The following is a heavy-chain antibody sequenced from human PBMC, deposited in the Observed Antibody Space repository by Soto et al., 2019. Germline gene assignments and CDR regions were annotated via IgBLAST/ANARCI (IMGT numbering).Heavy chain of an antibody. Sequence: ASVKVSCKPSGYTFTSYDIHWARHATVQGPEWMGWMNPNSGNTGYAQRFPSRLTMTKNTSISTAYMDLSNLTPEDTAVYYCATFRLGGRLYYFIGMDLWGYGPTVTDS. CDR3: ATFRLGGRLYYFIGMDL. D-gene: IGHD3-3*01. V-gene: IGHV1-8*01. CDR2: MNPNSGNT. CDR1: GYTFTSYD. J-gene: IGHJ6*02.